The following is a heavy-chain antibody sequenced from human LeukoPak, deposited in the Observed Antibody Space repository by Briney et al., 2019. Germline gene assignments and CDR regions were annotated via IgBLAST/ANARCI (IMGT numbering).Heavy chain of an antibody. J-gene: IGHJ4*02. Sequence: PGGSLRLSCAASGFTFSSYGMHWVRQAPGKGLEWVAFIRYDGSNKYYADSVKGRFTISRDNSKNTLYLQMNSLRAEDTAVYYCAKEYCSSTSCYSYYFDYWGQGTLVTVPS. CDR2: IRYDGSNK. D-gene: IGHD2-2*01. CDR3: AKEYCSSTSCYSYYFDY. CDR1: GFTFSSYG. V-gene: IGHV3-30*02.